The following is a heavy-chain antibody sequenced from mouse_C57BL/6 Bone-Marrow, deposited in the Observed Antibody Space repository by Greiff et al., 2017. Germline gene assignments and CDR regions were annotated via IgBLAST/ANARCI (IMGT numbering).Heavy chain of an antibody. CDR2: ISSGSSTI. Sequence: EVHLVESGGGLVKPGGSLKLSCAASGFTFSDYGMHWVRQAPEKGLEWVAYISSGSSTIYYADTVKGRFTISRDNAKNTLFLQMTSLRSEDTAMYYCAKTAQALYYFDYWGQGTTLTVSS. CDR1: GFTFSDYG. V-gene: IGHV5-17*01. CDR3: AKTAQALYYFDY. J-gene: IGHJ2*01. D-gene: IGHD3-2*02.